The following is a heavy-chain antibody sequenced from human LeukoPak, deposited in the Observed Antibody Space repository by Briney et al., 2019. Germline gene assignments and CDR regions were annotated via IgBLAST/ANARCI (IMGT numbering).Heavy chain of an antibody. CDR1: GFTFSSYN. Sequence: GGSLRLSCAASGFTFSSYNMNWVRQAPGKGLEWVSFISDSSSYISYADSLKGRFTISRDNSKNTLFLQMDSLRADDTAVYYCAKHSSSWHYFDYWGQGTLVTVSS. J-gene: IGHJ4*02. CDR2: ISDSSSYI. CDR3: AKHSSSWHYFDY. V-gene: IGHV3-21*04. D-gene: IGHD6-13*01.